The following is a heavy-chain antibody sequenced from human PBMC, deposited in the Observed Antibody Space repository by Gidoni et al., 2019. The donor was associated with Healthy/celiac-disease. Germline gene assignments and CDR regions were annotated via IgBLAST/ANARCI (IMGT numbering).Heavy chain of an antibody. D-gene: IGHD3-22*01. CDR1: GFTFSSYA. CDR2: ISGSGGST. CDR3: AKQVYYYDSSGYYPFDY. Sequence: EVQLLESGGGLVQPGGSLRLSCAASGFTFSSYAMSWVRQAPGKGLEWVSAISGSGGSTYYADSVKGRFTISRDNSKNTLYLQMNSLRAEDTAVYYCAKQVYYYDSSGYYPFDYWGQGTLVTVSS. V-gene: IGHV3-23*01. J-gene: IGHJ4*02.